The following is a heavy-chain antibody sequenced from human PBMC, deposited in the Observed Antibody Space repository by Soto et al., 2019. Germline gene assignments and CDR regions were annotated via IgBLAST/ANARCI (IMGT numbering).Heavy chain of an antibody. J-gene: IGHJ6*02. Sequence: EAQLVESGGGLVQAGGSLRLFCAVSGFNFSSYEMNWVRQAPGKGLEWVSYIGTNGRTIYYADSVRGRFTISRDNAKNPMYVQMNSLRAEDTAVYFCERELAIHCGKCDYCLDEWGRGNTV. CDR2: IGTNGRTI. D-gene: IGHD2-15*01. CDR1: GFNFSSYE. V-gene: IGHV3-48*03. CDR3: ERELAIHCGKCDYCLDE.